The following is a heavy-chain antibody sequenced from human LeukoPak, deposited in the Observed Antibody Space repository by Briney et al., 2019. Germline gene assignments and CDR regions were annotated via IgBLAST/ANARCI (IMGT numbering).Heavy chain of an antibody. CDR3: AREEPGIAAAGSKGGSWFDP. J-gene: IGHJ5*02. CDR1: GGTFSSYA. V-gene: IGHV1-69*05. CDR2: IIPIFGTA. Sequence: SVKVSCKASGGTFSSYAISWVRQAPGQGLEWMGGIIPIFGTANYAQKFQGRVTITTDESTSTAYMELSSLRSEDTAVCYCAREEPGIAAAGSKGGSWFDPWGQGTLVTVSS. D-gene: IGHD6-13*01.